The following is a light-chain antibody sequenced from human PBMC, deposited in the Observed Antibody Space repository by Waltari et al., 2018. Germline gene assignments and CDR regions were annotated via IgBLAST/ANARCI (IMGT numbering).Light chain of an antibody. CDR2: DTS. Sequence: EIVLTQSPVTLSLAAGEGATLSCRARESVFNYLAWYQQKPVQSPRLLIYDTSKRATGIPARFSGSGYGTDFTLTINNLEAEDFALYYCQQGSILPLTFGGGTKVEIK. CDR3: QQGSILPLT. CDR1: ESVFNY. V-gene: IGKV3-11*01. J-gene: IGKJ4*01.